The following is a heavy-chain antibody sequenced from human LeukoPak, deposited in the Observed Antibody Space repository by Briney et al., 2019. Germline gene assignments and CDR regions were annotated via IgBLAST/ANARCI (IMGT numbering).Heavy chain of an antibody. Sequence: SETLSLTCTASGGSISSYYWSWIRQPPGKGLEWIGEIHPSGSTNYNPSLKSRVTISVDTSKNQFSLKLTSVAAADTAVYYCAIQGRDGYNWDAFDIWGQGTMVTVSS. V-gene: IGHV4-59*08. CDR2: IHPSGST. CDR3: AIQGRDGYNWDAFDI. J-gene: IGHJ3*02. CDR1: GGSISSYY. D-gene: IGHD5-24*01.